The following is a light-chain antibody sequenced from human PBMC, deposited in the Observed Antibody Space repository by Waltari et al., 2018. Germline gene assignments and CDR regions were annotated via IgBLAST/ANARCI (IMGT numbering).Light chain of an antibody. CDR2: RNT. CDR3: SAWDGSLNTWL. J-gene: IGLJ3*02. CDR1: SQNVVDEG. V-gene: IGLV10-54*04. Sequence: QAGLPQPPPVSKGLRQTATLPCSGNSQNVVDEGAYWLQQHQGHPPKVLSYRNTHRPSGVSERFSASRSGNTASLTISGLQPEDEADYYCSAWDGSLNTWLFGGGTKLTVL.